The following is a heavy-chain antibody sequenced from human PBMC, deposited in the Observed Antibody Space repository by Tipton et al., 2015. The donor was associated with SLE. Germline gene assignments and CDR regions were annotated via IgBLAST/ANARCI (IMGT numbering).Heavy chain of an antibody. CDR3: ARHGALYGSGSYNDY. D-gene: IGHD3-10*01. V-gene: IGHV5-10-1*01. J-gene: IGHJ4*02. CDR2: IDPSDSYT. CDR1: GYSFTSYW. Sequence: VQLVQSGAEVKKPGESLRISCKGSGYSFTSYWISWVRQMPGKGREWMGRIDPSDSYTNYSPSFQGHVTISADKSISTAYLQWSSLKASDTAMYYCARHGALYGSGSYNDYWGQGTLVTVSS.